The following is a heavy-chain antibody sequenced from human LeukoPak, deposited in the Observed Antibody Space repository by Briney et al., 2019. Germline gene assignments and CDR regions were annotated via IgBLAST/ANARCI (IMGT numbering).Heavy chain of an antibody. D-gene: IGHD4-11*01. CDR3: ARAGKAMTTVTIDY. CDR2: IIPIFGTA. J-gene: IGHJ4*02. Sequence: AVKVSCKASVGTFSGYAISGVRQAPGHGLECRGGIIPIFGTANYAQKFQGRVTITSDESTSTAYMELSSLRSEDTAVYYCARAGKAMTTVTIDYWGQGTLVTVSS. V-gene: IGHV1-69*13. CDR1: VGTFSGYA.